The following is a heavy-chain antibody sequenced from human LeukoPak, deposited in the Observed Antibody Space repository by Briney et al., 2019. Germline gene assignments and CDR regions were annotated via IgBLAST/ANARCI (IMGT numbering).Heavy chain of an antibody. CDR1: GFSFSDYD. CDR3: GRAFPPLRTSSAGDL. J-gene: IGHJ1*01. V-gene: IGHV3-21*01. CDR2: ISGRSSHV. D-gene: IGHD3-16*01. Sequence: GGSLGLSCSASGFSFSDYDMNWVRQAPGKGLEWVSAISGRSSHVYYGESVKGRFTISRDNAKNSLYLQLDSLGVEDTAVYYCGRAFPPLRTSSAGDLWGQGPLVTVSS.